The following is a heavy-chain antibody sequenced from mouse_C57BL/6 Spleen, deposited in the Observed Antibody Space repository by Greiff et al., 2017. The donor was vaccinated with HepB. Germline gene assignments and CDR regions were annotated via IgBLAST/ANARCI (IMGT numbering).Heavy chain of an antibody. CDR2: ISGGGGNT. CDR3: ARQVYVCPFGY. V-gene: IGHV5-9*01. Sequence: EVKVVESGGGLVKPGGTLKLSCAASGFTFSSYTMSWVRQTPDKRLEWVATISGGGGNTYYTDSVKGRFTISRDNAKNTLYLQMSSLRSEDTALYYCARQVYVCPFGYWGQGTTLTVSS. D-gene: IGHD2-10*02. CDR1: GFTFSSYT. J-gene: IGHJ2*01.